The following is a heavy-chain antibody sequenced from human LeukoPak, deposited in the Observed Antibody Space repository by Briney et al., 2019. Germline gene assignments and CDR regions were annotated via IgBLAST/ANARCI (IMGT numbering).Heavy chain of an antibody. CDR2: ISGSGGST. Sequence: GGSLRLSCAASGFTFSGYAMTWVRQGPGKGLEWVSIISGSGGSTYYADSVKGRFTISRDNSKNTLYLQMNSLRAEDAAVYYCAKDLQGSSWYSPDYWGQGTLVTVSS. CDR1: GFTFSGYA. J-gene: IGHJ4*02. CDR3: AKDLQGSSWYSPDY. D-gene: IGHD6-13*01. V-gene: IGHV3-23*01.